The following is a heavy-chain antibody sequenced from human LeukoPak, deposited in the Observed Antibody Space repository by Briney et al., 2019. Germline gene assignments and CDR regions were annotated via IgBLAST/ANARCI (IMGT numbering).Heavy chain of an antibody. Sequence: SETLSLTCTVSGGSISSSSYYWGWIRQPPGKGLEWIGSIYYSGSTYYNPSLKSRVTISVDTSKNQFSLKLSSVTAADTAVYYCARLGLGGYSYAVEGLFYWGQGTLVTVSS. V-gene: IGHV4-39*01. CDR1: GGSISSSSYY. CDR2: IYYSGST. CDR3: ARLGLGGYSYAVEGLFY. J-gene: IGHJ4*02. D-gene: IGHD5-18*01.